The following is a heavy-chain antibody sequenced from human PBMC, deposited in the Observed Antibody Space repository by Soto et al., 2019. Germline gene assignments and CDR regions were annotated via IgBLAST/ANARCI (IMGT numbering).Heavy chain of an antibody. D-gene: IGHD3-10*01. V-gene: IGHV4-59*01. J-gene: IGHJ4*02. CDR3: ARGPNISLRFGELY. Sequence: QVQLQESGPGLVKPSETLSLTCTVSGGSISSYYWSWIRQPPGKGLEWIGYIYYSGSTHYHPSLKSRVTISADKPKHQSSLQLSSVTAADTAVYYCARGPNISLRFGELYWGQGTLVTVSS. CDR1: GGSISSYY. CDR2: IYYSGST.